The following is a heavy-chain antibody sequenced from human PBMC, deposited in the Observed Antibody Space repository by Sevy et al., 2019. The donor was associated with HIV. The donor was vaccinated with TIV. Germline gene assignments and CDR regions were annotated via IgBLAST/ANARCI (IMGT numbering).Heavy chain of an antibody. CDR1: GFTFSSYA. CDR2: ISGSGGST. J-gene: IGHJ3*02. V-gene: IGHV3-23*01. Sequence: GGSLRLSCAASGFTFSSYAMSWVRQAPGKGLEWVSTISGSGGSTYYADAVKGRFTFSRDHSKNTPYLQMNSLRAEDTAVYYCTKVLVFDSFDIWGQGTMVTVSS. CDR3: TKVLVFDSFDI.